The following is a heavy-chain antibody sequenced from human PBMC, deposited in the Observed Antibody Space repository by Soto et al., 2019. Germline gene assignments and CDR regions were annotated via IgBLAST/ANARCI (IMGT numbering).Heavy chain of an antibody. J-gene: IGHJ5*02. CDR1: GFTFSNAW. Sequence: EVQLVESGGGLVKPGGSLRLSCAASGFTFSNAWMSWVRQAPGKGLEWVGRINSKTDGGTTDYAAPVKGRFTISRDDSKNTLYLQMNSLKTEDTAVYYCTTDVGPLSDIVVVPAASWGQGTLVTVSS. CDR2: INSKTDGGTT. CDR3: TTDVGPLSDIVVVPAAS. D-gene: IGHD2-2*01. V-gene: IGHV3-15*01.